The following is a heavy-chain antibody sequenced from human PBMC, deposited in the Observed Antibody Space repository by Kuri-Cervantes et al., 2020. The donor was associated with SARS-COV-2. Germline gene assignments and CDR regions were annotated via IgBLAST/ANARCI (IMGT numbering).Heavy chain of an antibody. CDR2: INHSGST. CDR1: GFTFSSYE. J-gene: IGHJ3*02. D-gene: IGHD3-16*01. Sequence: GSLRLSCAASGFTFSSYEMNWVRQAPGKGLEWIGEINHSGSTNYNPSLKSRVTISVDTSKNQFSLKLSSVTAADTAVYYCARGPRIWVLDAFDIWGQGTMVTVSS. CDR3: ARGPRIWVLDAFDI. V-gene: IGHV4-34*01.